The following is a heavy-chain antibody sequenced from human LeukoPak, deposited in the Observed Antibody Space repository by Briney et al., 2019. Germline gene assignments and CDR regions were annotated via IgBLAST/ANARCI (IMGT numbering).Heavy chain of an antibody. CDR3: ARGAVVTPAADY. V-gene: IGHV1-69*04. Sequence: SVKVSCKASGYTFTSYGISWVRQAPGQGLEWMGRIIPILGIANYPQKFQGRVTITADKSTSTAYMELSSLRSEDTAVYYCARGAVVTPAADYWGQGTLVTVSS. CDR1: GYTFTSYG. J-gene: IGHJ4*02. D-gene: IGHD4-23*01. CDR2: IIPILGIA.